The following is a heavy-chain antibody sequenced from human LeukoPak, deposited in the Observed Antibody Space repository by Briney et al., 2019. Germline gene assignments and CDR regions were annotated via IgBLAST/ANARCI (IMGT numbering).Heavy chain of an antibody. CDR3: ATDPDGYCSGTSCSD. CDR2: IKSNTNGGTT. V-gene: IGHV3-15*01. D-gene: IGHD2-2*01. CDR1: GLTFSNVW. Sequence: GGSLRLSCAVSGLTFSNVWMTWVRQAPGKGLEWVGRIKSNTNGGTTDYAAPVKGRFTISRDDSKNTLYLQMNSLKTEDTGFYYCATDPDGYCSGTSCSDWGQGTLVTVSS. J-gene: IGHJ4*02.